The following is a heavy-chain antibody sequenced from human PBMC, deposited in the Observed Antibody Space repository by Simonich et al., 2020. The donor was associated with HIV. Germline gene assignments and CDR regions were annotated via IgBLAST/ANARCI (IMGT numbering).Heavy chain of an antibody. CDR3: ALDQINSPALH. D-gene: IGHD1-20*01. CDR2: VDPEDGET. V-gene: IGHV1-69-2*01. J-gene: IGHJ1*01. CDR1: GYTFTDYY. Sequence: EVQLVQSGAEVKKPGAAVKISCHFSGYTFTDYYIHWVQQAPGKGLEWKGLVDPEDGETGYTERFQGRVTITADTSTDTAYMELNSLTSEDTAVYYCALDQINSPALHWGQGSLVTVSS.